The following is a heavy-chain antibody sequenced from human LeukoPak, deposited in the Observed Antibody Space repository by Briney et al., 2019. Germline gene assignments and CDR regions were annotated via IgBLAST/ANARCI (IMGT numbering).Heavy chain of an antibody. CDR1: GYSISSGYY. Sequence: PSETLSLTCAVSGYSISSGYYWGWIRQPPGKGLEWIGSIYHSGITSYNPSLKSRVTISADTSKNQFSLKLSSVTAADTAVYYCAREGISGYSYGYYWGQGTLVTVSS. D-gene: IGHD5-18*01. CDR2: IYHSGIT. CDR3: AREGISGYSYGYY. V-gene: IGHV4-38-2*02. J-gene: IGHJ4*02.